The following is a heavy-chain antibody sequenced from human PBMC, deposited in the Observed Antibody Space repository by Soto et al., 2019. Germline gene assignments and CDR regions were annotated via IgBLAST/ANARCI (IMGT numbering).Heavy chain of an antibody. CDR2: ISAYNGNT. D-gene: IGHD1-26*01. CDR3: ARDKQVGATRYYYSVMDV. CDR1: GYTFPSYG. V-gene: IGHV1-18*01. J-gene: IGHJ6*02. Sequence: ASVQVSFTASGYTFPSYGISWVRQATGQGLEWMGWISAYNGNTNYAQKLQGRVTMTTDTSTSTAYMELRSLRSDDTAVYYCARDKQVGATRYYYSVMDVWGQGTTVTVSS.